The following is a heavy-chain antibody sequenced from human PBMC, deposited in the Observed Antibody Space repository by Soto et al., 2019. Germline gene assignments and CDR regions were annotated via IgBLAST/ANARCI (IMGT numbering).Heavy chain of an antibody. J-gene: IGHJ4*02. CDR1: GGSFSGYY. D-gene: IGHD1-26*01. CDR2: INHSGST. CDR3: ARGSGSYYVSFDY. Sequence: QVQLQQWGAGLLKPSETLSLTCAVYGGSFSGYYWSWIRQPPGKGLEWIGEINHSGSTNYNPSLKRRVTISVDTSKNQFSRKLSSVTAADTAVYYCARGSGSYYVSFDYWGQGTLVTVSS. V-gene: IGHV4-34*01.